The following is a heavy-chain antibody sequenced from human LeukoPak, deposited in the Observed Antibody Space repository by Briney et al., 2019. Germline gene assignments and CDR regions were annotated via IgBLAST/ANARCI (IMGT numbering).Heavy chain of an antibody. CDR1: GGSISSFY. J-gene: IGHJ4*02. CDR2: IYSSGST. V-gene: IGHV4-59*12. D-gene: IGHD3-22*01. CDR3: AGVNYESSAYYSLDY. Sequence: SETLSLTCIVSGGSISSFYWSWIRQPPGKGLEWIGYIYSSGSTNYNPSLKSRVTMSVDTSKNQFSLKLSSVTAADTAVYYCAGVNYESSAYYSLDYWGQGTLVTVSS.